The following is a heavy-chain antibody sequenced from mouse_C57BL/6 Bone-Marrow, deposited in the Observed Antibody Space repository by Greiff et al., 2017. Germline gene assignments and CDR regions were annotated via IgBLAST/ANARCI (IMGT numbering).Heavy chain of an antibody. CDR1: GYTFTSYW. J-gene: IGHJ1*03. Sequence: QVQLQQPGAELVRPGSSVKLSCKASGYTFTSYWMHWVKQRPIQGLEWIGNIDPSDSETHYNQKFKDKATLTVDKSSSTAYMQLSSLTSEDSAVYYYALYYYGSSPRWYFDVWGTGTTVTVSS. V-gene: IGHV1-52*01. CDR3: ALYYYGSSPRWYFDV. CDR2: IDPSDSET. D-gene: IGHD1-1*01.